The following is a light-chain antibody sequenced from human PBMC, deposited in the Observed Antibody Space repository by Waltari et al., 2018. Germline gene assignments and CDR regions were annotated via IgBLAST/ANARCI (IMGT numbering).Light chain of an antibody. CDR3: QKYGTLPAT. CDR2: DAS. Sequence: EIMLTQSPGPLSLSPGERATLSCRASQSISKYLAWYQQKPGQAPRLLIDDASVRATGIPDRFSGSVSGTDFSLTISRLEPEDFAVYYCQKYGTLPATFGQGTKVEIK. CDR1: QSISKY. J-gene: IGKJ1*01. V-gene: IGKV3-20*01.